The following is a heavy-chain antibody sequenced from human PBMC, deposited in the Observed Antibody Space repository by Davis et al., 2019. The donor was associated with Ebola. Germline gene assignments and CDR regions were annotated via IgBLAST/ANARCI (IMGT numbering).Heavy chain of an antibody. V-gene: IGHV3-74*01. CDR1: GFTFSSYW. D-gene: IGHD2-8*01. Sequence: HTGGSLRLSCAASGFTFSSYWMHWVRQAPGKGLVWVSRINSDGSSTSYADSVKGRFTISRDDSKNTVYLQMNSLRAEDTAVYYCARDAGTNGNAYHDAFDIWGQGTTVTVSS. CDR2: INSDGSST. CDR3: ARDAGTNGNAYHDAFDI. J-gene: IGHJ3*02.